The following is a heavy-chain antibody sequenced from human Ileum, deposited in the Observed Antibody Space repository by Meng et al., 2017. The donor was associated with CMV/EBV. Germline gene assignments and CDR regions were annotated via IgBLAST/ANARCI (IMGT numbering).Heavy chain of an antibody. Sequence: GSLRLSCTVSGGSISSGSYYWGWIRQSPGKGLEWIGSISYSGSTYYNPSLRSRVTISIDTSKNQFSLRLSSVTASDAAVYYCARHADHGDYVRAFDLWGQGKMVTVSS. D-gene: IGHD4-17*01. CDR3: ARHADHGDYVRAFDL. CDR1: GGSISSGSYY. J-gene: IGHJ3*01. V-gene: IGHV4-39*01. CDR2: ISYSGST.